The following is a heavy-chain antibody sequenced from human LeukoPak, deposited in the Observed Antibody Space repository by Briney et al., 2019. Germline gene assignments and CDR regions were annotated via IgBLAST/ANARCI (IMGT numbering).Heavy chain of an antibody. CDR3: AKGPRQQLVTRFDN. CDR2: SGGST. CDR1: GFTFRSYA. J-gene: IGHJ4*02. V-gene: IGHV3-23*01. Sequence: PGGSLRLSCAASGFTFRSYAMSWVRQAPGKGLEWVSASGGSTYYADSVKGRFTVSRDNSKNTLYLQLSSLRADDTAVYYCAKGPRQQLVTRFDNWGQGTLVTVSS. D-gene: IGHD6-13*01.